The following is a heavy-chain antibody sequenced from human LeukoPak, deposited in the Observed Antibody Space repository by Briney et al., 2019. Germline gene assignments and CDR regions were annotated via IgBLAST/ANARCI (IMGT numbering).Heavy chain of an antibody. D-gene: IGHD6-19*01. Sequence: SETLSLTCTVSGGSISSYYWGWIRQPAGKGLEWIGRISSSGSTNYNPSLKGRVTMSVDTSKNQFSLELTSVTAADTAVYYCARHAVPGSNLYFDCWGQGTLVTVSS. CDR3: ARHAVPGSNLYFDC. J-gene: IGHJ4*02. CDR1: GGSISSYY. V-gene: IGHV4-4*07. CDR2: ISSSGST.